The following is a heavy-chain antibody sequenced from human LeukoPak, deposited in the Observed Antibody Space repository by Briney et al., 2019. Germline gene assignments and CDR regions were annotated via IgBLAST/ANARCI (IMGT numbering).Heavy chain of an antibody. D-gene: IGHD3-22*01. J-gene: IGHJ4*02. CDR1: GFTFSSYS. CDR3: ARDVIVEFDY. Sequence: GGSLRLSCAASGFTFSSYSMNWVRQAPGKGLEWVSYISSSSTIYYADSVKGRFTISRDNAKNSLYLQMNSLRAEDTAVYYCARDVIVEFDYWGQGTLVTVSS. V-gene: IGHV3-48*01. CDR2: ISSSSTI.